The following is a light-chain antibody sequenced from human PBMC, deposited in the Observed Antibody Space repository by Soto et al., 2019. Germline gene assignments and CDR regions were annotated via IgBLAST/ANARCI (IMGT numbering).Light chain of an antibody. J-gene: IGKJ1*01. CDR1: QSVTSSY. V-gene: IGKV3-20*01. Sequence: EIVVTQSPALLSVSPGERVTLSCRASQSVTSSYLAWYQQKPGQAPRLLIYGASSRATGIPDRFSGSGSGTDFTLTISRLEPEDFAVYYCQQYGSSGTFGQGTKVDIK. CDR3: QQYGSSGT. CDR2: GAS.